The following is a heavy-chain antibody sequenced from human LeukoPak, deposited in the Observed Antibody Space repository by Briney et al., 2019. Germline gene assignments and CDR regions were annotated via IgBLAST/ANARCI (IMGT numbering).Heavy chain of an antibody. D-gene: IGHD4-17*01. CDR1: GGSVSSGSYY. J-gene: IGHJ4*02. CDR2: IHYSGST. CDR3: ARDQHGDYEGGFDY. V-gene: IGHV4-61*01. Sequence: SETLSLTCTVSGGSVSSGSYYWSWIRQPPGKGLEWIGYIHYSGSTNYNPSLKSRVTISVDTSKNQFSLKLSSVTAADTAVYYCARDQHGDYEGGFDYWGQGTLVTVSS.